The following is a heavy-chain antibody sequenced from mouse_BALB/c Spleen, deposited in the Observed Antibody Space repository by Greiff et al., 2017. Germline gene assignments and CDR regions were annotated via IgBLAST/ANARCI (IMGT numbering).Heavy chain of an antibody. CDR2: IRSKSNNYAT. D-gene: IGHD1-1*01. J-gene: IGHJ2*01. CDR1: GFTFNTYA. CDR3: VRQGYGSSYGGHFDY. Sequence: EVKLVESGGGLVQPKGSLKLSCAASGFTFNTYAMNWVRQAPGKGLEWVARIRSKSNNYATYYADSVKDRFTISRDDSQSMLYLQMNNLKTEDTAMYYCVRQGYGSSYGGHFDYWGQGTTLTVSS. V-gene: IGHV10-1*02.